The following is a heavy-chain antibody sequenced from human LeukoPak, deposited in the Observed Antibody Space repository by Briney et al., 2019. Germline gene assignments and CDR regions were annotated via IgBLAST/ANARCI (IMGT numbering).Heavy chain of an antibody. V-gene: IGHV3-48*03. CDR3: ARIVNWDFDY. J-gene: IGHJ4*02. CDR1: GFTFSSYE. CDR2: ISVSGTTT. Sequence: PGGSLRLSCAASGFTFSSYEMNWVRQAPGKGLEWVSHISVSGTTTYYADSVKGRFTISRDNAKNSLYLQMNSLRAEDTAVYYCARIVNWDFDYWGQGTLVTVSS. D-gene: IGHD7-27*01.